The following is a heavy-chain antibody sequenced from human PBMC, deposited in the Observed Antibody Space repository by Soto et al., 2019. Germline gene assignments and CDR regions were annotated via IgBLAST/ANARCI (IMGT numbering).Heavy chain of an antibody. Sequence: ASVKVSCKASGGTFSSYAISWVRQAPGQGLEWMGGIIPIFGTANYAQKFQGRVTITADESTSTAYMELSSLRSEDTAVYYCATVDTAMVIEYYYGMDVWGQGTTVTVS. CDR3: ATVDTAMVIEYYYGMDV. D-gene: IGHD5-18*01. J-gene: IGHJ6*02. V-gene: IGHV1-69*13. CDR1: GGTFSSYA. CDR2: IIPIFGTA.